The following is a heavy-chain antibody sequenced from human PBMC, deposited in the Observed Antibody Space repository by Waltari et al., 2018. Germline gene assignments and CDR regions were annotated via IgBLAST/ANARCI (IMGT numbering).Heavy chain of an antibody. J-gene: IGHJ3*02. CDR2: INHSGST. V-gene: IGHV4-34*01. CDR1: GGSFSGYY. CDR3: AREGGYSSGWTDAFDI. Sequence: QVQLQQWGAGLLKPSETLSLTCAVYGGSFSGYYWSWIRQPPGKGLEWIGEINHSGSTNYNPSLKGRVTISVDTSKNQFSLKLSSVTAADTAVYYCAREGGYSSGWTDAFDIWGQGTMVTVSS. D-gene: IGHD6-19*01.